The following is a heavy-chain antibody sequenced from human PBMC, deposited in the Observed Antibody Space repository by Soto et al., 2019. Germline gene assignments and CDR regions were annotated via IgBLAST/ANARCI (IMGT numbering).Heavy chain of an antibody. J-gene: IGHJ5*02. CDR2: ISGSGGST. CDR3: AKDRSTYYLVPPFDP. V-gene: IGHV3-23*01. Sequence: GGSLRLSCAASGFTFSSYAMSWVRQAPGKGLEWVSVISGSGGSTHYADSVKGRSTISRDNSKNTLYLQMNSLRAEDTAVYYCAKDRSTYYLVPPFDPWGQGTLVPVSS. CDR1: GFTFSSYA. D-gene: IGHD3-10*01.